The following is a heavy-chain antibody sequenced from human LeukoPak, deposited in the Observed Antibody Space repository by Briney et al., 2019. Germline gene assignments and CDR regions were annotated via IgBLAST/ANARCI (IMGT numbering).Heavy chain of an antibody. J-gene: IGHJ4*02. D-gene: IGHD1-26*01. V-gene: IGHV3-11*06. CDR1: GFTFSDHY. CDR2: ISTTSSFT. Sequence: GGSLRLSRATSGFTFSDHYMTWIRQAPGKGLEWVSYISTTSSFTKYADSVKGRFTISRDNAKNSLYLQMNSLRAEDTAVYYCARDLGGHGSWGQGTLVTVSS. CDR3: ARDLGGHGS.